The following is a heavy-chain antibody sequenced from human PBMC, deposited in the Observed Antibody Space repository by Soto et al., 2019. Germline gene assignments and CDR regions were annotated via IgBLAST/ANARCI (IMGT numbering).Heavy chain of an antibody. CDR3: ARGALADY. J-gene: IGHJ4*02. CDR2: INHSGST. Sequence: QVQLQQWGAGLLKPSETLSLTCAVYGGSFSGYYWSWIRQPPGKWLEWIGEINHSGSTNYNPSLKSRVTISVDTSKNQFSLKLSSVTAADTAVYYCARGALADYWGQGTLVTVSS. CDR1: GGSFSGYY. V-gene: IGHV4-34*01.